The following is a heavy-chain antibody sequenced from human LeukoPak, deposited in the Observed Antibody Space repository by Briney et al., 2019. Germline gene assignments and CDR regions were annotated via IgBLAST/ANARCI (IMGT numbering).Heavy chain of an antibody. CDR3: ARGVVPVVRDLYYYYYYMDV. D-gene: IGHD2-2*01. Sequence: ASVKVSCKASGGTFSSYAISWVRQAPGQGLEWMGGIIPIFGTANYAQKFQGRVTITTDESTSTAYMELSSLRSEDTAVYYCARGVVPVVRDLYYYYYYMDVWGKGTTVTVSS. J-gene: IGHJ6*03. CDR2: IIPIFGTA. V-gene: IGHV1-69*05. CDR1: GGTFSSYA.